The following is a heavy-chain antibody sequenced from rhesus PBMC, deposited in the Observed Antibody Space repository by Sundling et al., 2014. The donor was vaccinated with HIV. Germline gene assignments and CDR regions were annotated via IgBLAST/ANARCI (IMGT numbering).Heavy chain of an antibody. Sequence: EVQLVESGGGLVQPGGSLRLSCAASGFTFSSYGMYWVRQAPGKGLEWISAISSGGDNTYYADSVKGRFTISRDNSKNTLSLQMNSLRAEDTAVYYCAKDRLQYLDWLLIPAFDYWGQGVLVTVSS. CDR3: AKDRLQYLDWLLIPAFDY. CDR1: GFTFSSYG. CDR2: ISSGGDNT. V-gene: IGHV3S42*01. D-gene: IGHD3-3*01. J-gene: IGHJ4*01.